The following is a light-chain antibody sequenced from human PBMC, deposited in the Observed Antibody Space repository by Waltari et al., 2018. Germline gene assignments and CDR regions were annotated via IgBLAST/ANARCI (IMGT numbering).Light chain of an antibody. CDR2: EGS. J-gene: IGLJ2*01. Sequence: QSALTQPASVSGSPGQSITISCTGTSSDVGSYNLVSWYQQHPGKAPKLMIYEGSKRPAGVSNRVSGSKSGNTASLTISGRQAEDEADYYCCSYAGRRVFGGGTKLTVL. CDR1: SSDVGSYNL. CDR3: CSYAGRRV. V-gene: IGLV2-23*01.